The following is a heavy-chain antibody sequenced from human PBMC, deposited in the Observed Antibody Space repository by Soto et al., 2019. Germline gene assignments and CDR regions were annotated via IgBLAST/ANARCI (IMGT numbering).Heavy chain of an antibody. Sequence: QVQLVQSGAEVKKPGSSVKVSCKASGGSLSNYGISWVRQAPGQGLEWMGGIIPVFGTANYAQKFQGRVKITAGDSTSIVYMDVTSLRSEDTAVYYCARGDATKIVVTTYYGMDVWGQGTTVTVSS. CDR2: IIPVFGTA. CDR1: GGSLSNYG. CDR3: ARGDATKIVVTTYYGMDV. D-gene: IGHD4-17*01. V-gene: IGHV1-69*12. J-gene: IGHJ6*02.